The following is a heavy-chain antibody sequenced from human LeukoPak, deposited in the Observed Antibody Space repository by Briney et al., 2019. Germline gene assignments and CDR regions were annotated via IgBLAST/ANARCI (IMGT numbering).Heavy chain of an antibody. CDR2: ISAYNGNT. J-gene: IGHJ6*03. CDR1: GYTFTSYG. CDR3: ARGRRRHYYYMDV. V-gene: IGHV1-18*01. Sequence: ASVKVSCKASGYTFTSYGISWVRQAPGQGLEWMGWISAYNGNTNYAQKLQGRVTITRNTSISTAYMELSSLRSEDTAVYYCARGRRRHYYYMDVWGKGTTVTVSS.